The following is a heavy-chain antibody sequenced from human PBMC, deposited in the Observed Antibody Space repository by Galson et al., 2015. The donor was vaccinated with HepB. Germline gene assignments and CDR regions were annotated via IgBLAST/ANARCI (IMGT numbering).Heavy chain of an antibody. CDR2: IRYDGSNK. V-gene: IGHV3-30*02. J-gene: IGHJ6*02. Sequence: SLRLSCAASGFTFSSYGMHWVRQAPGKGLEWVAFIRYDGSNKYYADSVKGRFTISRDNSKNTLYLQMNSLRAEDTAVYYCAKVSEMATITVDYYYYGMDVWGQGTTVTVSS. D-gene: IGHD5-24*01. CDR3: AKVSEMATITVDYYYYGMDV. CDR1: GFTFSSYG.